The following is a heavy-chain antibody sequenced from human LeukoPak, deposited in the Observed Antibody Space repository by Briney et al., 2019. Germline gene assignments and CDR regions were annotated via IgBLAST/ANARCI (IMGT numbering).Heavy chain of an antibody. J-gene: IGHJ4*02. D-gene: IGHD5-18*01. Sequence: GGSLRLSCAASGFTFDDYAMHWVRQAPGKGLEWVPLISGDGGSTYYADSVKGRFTISRDNSKNSLYLQMNSLRTEDTALYYCAKDVSSTWIQLWYEPRPYWGQGTLVTVSS. V-gene: IGHV3-43*02. CDR3: AKDVSSTWIQLWYEPRPY. CDR1: GFTFDDYA. CDR2: ISGDGGST.